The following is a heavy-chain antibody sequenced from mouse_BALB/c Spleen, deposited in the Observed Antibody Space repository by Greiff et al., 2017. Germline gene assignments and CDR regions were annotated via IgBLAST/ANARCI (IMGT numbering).Heavy chain of an antibody. CDR3: TRGIYGNPFAY. CDR2: IYPGSGST. V-gene: IGHV1S22*01. J-gene: IGHJ3*01. Sequence: LQQPGSELVRPGASVKLSCKASGYTFTSYWMHWVKQRHGQGLEWIGNIYPGSGSTNYDETFKSKGTLTVDTSSSTAYMHLSSLTSEDSAVYYCTRGIYGNPFAYWGQGTLVTVSA. CDR1: GYTFTSYW. D-gene: IGHD2-1*01.